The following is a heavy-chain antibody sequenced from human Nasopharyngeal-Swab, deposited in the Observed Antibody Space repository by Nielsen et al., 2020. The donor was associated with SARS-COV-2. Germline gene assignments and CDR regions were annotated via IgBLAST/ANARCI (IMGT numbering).Heavy chain of an antibody. CDR1: PGSINNHH. CDR2: IYYIGST. D-gene: IGHD6-19*01. Sequence: SETLSLTCSVSPGSINNHHWNWIRQPPGKRLEWIGYIYYIGSTNYNPSLKNRVTMSIDRSNSQFSLRLNSVTAEDTAVYYCASSPLGSGWEYYFDSWGQGTLVTVSS. CDR3: ASSPLGSGWEYYFDS. V-gene: IGHV4-59*11. J-gene: IGHJ4*02.